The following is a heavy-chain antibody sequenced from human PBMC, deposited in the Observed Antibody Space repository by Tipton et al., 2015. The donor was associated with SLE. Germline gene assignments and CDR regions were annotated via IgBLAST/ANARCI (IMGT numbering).Heavy chain of an antibody. CDR1: GGSISDYY. D-gene: IGHD1-26*01. Sequence: LRLSCTVSGGSISDYYWSWIRQPAGKGLEWIGRIYSSGSTIYNPSLKSRLTLSLDMSNSQFSLRVRSVTAADTAVYYCARGGGSYYDYWGQGTLVTVSS. CDR2: IYSSGST. CDR3: ARGGGSYYDY. V-gene: IGHV4-4*07. J-gene: IGHJ4*02.